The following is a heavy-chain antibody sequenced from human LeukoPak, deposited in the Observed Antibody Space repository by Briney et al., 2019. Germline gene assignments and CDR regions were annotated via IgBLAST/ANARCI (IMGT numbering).Heavy chain of an antibody. CDR1: GYTFTSYD. J-gene: IGHJ4*02. V-gene: IGHV1-8*03. CDR3: ARGITYYYDSSGYYPLYYFDY. Sequence: ASVKVSCKASGYTFTSYDINWVRQATGQGLEWMGWMNPNSGNTGYAQKFQGRVTITRNTSISTAYMELSSLRSEDTAVYYCARGITYYYDSSGYYPLYYFDYWGQGTLVTVSS. CDR2: MNPNSGNT. D-gene: IGHD3-22*01.